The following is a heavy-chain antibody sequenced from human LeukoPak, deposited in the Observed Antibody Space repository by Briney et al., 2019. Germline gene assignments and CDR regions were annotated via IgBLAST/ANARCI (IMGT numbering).Heavy chain of an antibody. D-gene: IGHD2-21*02. Sequence: GSGPTLVKPTQTLTLTCTFSGFSLSTSGVGVGWIRQPPGKALEWLALIYWDDDKRYSPSLKSRLTITKDTPKNQVVLTMTSMDPVDTATYYCAHATDCGGDCYPYYFDYWGQGTLVTVSS. CDR2: IYWDDDK. J-gene: IGHJ4*02. V-gene: IGHV2-5*02. CDR3: AHATDCGGDCYPYYFDY. CDR1: GFSLSTSGVG.